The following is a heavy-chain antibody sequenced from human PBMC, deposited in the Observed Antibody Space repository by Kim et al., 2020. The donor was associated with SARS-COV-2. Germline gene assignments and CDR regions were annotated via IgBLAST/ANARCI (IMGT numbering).Heavy chain of an antibody. Sequence: ADSVEGRFTIPRDNADNTLYLQMNRLRAEGTAVYYCARDNYYPVDFWGQGTTVTVSS. V-gene: IGHV3-74*01. CDR3: ARDNYYPVDF. J-gene: IGHJ6*02.